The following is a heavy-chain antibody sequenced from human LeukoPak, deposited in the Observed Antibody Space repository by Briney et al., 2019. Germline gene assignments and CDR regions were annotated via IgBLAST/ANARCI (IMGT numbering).Heavy chain of an antibody. CDR1: GYTFTGYY. J-gene: IGHJ4*02. CDR3: ARGDRLRDRLLAIDY. CDR2: INPNSGGT. D-gene: IGHD3-3*01. Sequence: ASVKVSCKASGYTFTGYYMHWVRQAPGQGLEWMGWINPNSGGTNYAQKFRGRVTMTRDTSISTAYMELSRLRSDDTAVYYCARGDRLRDRLLAIDYWGQGTLVTVSS. V-gene: IGHV1-2*02.